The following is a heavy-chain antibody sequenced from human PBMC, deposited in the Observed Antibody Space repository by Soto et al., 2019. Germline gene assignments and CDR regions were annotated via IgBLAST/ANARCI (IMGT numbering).Heavy chain of an antibody. V-gene: IGHV4-39*01. Sequence: SETLSLTCSVSGDSIRCYHYYWGWIRQAPGKGLEWVGSVYLSGGNSYYNPSLKSRVTISVDTSYNKFFLRLNSVTAADTAVYFCAYGSSSAWIDKWGQGTLVTVS. CDR1: GDSIRCYHYY. CDR3: AYGSSSAWIDK. J-gene: IGHJ4*02. D-gene: IGHD6-25*01. CDR2: VYLSGGNS.